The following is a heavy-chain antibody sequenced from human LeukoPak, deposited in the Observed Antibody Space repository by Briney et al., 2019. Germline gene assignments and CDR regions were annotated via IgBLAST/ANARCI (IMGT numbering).Heavy chain of an antibody. CDR2: FDPEDGET. J-gene: IGHJ4*02. CDR3: AHIVEMATRLPDY. Sequence: ASVKVSCKVSGYTLTELSMHWVRQAPGKGLEWMGGFDPEDGETIYAQKFQGRVTMTEDTSTDTAYMELSSLRAEDTAVYYCAHIVEMATRLPDYWGQGTLVTVSS. CDR1: GYTLTELS. V-gene: IGHV1-24*01. D-gene: IGHD5-24*01.